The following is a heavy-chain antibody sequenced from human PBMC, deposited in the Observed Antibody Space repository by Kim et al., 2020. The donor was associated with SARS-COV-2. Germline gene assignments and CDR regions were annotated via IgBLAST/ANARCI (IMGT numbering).Heavy chain of an antibody. CDR3: ARDEGGTFGGLYYYDSSRPGDY. V-gene: IGHV3-21*01. D-gene: IGHD3-22*01. CDR1: GFTFSSYS. J-gene: IGHJ4*02. Sequence: GGSLRLSCAASGFTFSSYSMNWVRQAPGKGLEWVSSISSSSSYIYYADSVKGRFTISRDNAKNSLYLQMNSLGAEDTAVYYCARDEGGTFGGLYYYDSSRPGDYWGQGTLVTVSS. CDR2: ISSSSSYI.